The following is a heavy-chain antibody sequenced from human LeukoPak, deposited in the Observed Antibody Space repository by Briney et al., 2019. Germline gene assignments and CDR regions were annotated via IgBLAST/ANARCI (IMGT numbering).Heavy chain of an antibody. CDR2: LYYSGWST. D-gene: IGHD2-2*01. J-gene: IGHJ4*02. CDR1: GGSISSSYYY. CDR3: ARLGCSSASCYPGN. V-gene: IGHV4-39*01. Sequence: SETPSLTCTVSGGSISSSYYYWGWVRQPPGKGLEWIGSLYYSGWSTYYNPSLKSRVTISVDTSKNQFSLKLNSVTAADTAVYYCARLGCSSASCYPGNWGQGTLVTVSS.